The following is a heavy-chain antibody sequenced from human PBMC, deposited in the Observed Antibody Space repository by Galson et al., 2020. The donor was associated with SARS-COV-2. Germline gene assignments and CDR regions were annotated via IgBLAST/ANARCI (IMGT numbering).Heavy chain of an antibody. J-gene: IGHJ6*04. V-gene: IGHV3-9*01. CDR2: ISWNSGSI. D-gene: IGHD6-6*01. CDR3: AKLWGEYSNNLDV. CDR1: GFTFDDYA. Sequence: SLKISCAASGFTFDDYAMHWVRQAPGKGLQWFSGISWNSGSIGYADSVKGRFTISRDNAKNSLYLQMNSLRAEDTALYYCAKLWGEYSNNLDVWGKGTTVTVSS.